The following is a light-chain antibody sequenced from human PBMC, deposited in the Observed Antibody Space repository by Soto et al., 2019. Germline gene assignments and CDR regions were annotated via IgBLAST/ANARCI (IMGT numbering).Light chain of an antibody. Sequence: QSVLTQSPSASASLGASVKLTYTLSSGHSSYAIAWHQQQPEKGPRYLMKLNSDGSHSKGDGIPDRFSGSSSGAERYLTISSLQSEDEADYYCQTWDTGLDRVFGGGTKLTVL. CDR1: SGHSSYA. J-gene: IGLJ2*01. CDR2: LNSDGSH. CDR3: QTWDTGLDRV. V-gene: IGLV4-69*01.